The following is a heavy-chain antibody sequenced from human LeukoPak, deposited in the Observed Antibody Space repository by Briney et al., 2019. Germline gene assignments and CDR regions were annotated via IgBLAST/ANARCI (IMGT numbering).Heavy chain of an antibody. Sequence: GGSLRLSCAASGFTFDDYTMHWVRQAPRKGLGWVSLISWDGGSTYYADSVKGRFTISRDNSKNSLYLQMNSLRTEDTALYYCAKDRGTREGDFWSGYYDYWGQGTLVTVSS. V-gene: IGHV3-43*01. CDR3: AKDRGTREGDFWSGYYDY. D-gene: IGHD3-3*01. CDR1: GFTFDDYT. J-gene: IGHJ4*02. CDR2: ISWDGGST.